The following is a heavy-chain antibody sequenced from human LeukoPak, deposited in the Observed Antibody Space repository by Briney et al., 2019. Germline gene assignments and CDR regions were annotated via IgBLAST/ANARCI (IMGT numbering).Heavy chain of an antibody. CDR2: INPSGGST. J-gene: IGHJ6*03. Sequence: ASVKVSCKASGYTFTSYYMHWVRQAPGQGLEWMGIINPSGGSTSYAQKFQGRVTMTRDMSTSTVYMELSSLRAEDTAVYYCAKDAHAIKNYYYMDVWGKGTTVTVSS. CDR3: AKDAHAIKNYYYMDV. V-gene: IGHV1-46*01. CDR1: GYTFTSYY. D-gene: IGHD5-12*01.